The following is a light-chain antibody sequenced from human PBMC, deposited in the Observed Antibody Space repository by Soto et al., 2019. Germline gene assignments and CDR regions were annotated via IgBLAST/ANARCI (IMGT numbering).Light chain of an antibody. Sequence: QSALTQPASVSGSPGQSITISCTGTSSDVGGYNYVSWYQQHPGKAPKLMIYDVSNRPSGVSNRFSGSESGNTASLTISGLQAEDEADYYCSSYTSSSLRVFGTGTKVTVL. CDR1: SSDVGGYNY. CDR3: SSYTSSSLRV. J-gene: IGLJ1*01. V-gene: IGLV2-14*01. CDR2: DVS.